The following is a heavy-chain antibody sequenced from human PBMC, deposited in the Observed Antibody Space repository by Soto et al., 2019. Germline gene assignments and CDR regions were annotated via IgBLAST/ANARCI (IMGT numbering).Heavy chain of an antibody. CDR1: GGSISSYY. CDR2: IYYSGST. V-gene: IGHV4-59*01. D-gene: IGHD6-19*01. J-gene: IGHJ3*02. CDR3: ATDRTLAVAGDDAFDI. Sequence: PSETLSLTCTVSGGSISSYYWSWIRQPPGKGLEWIGYIYYSGSTNYNPSLKSRVTISVDTSKNQFSLKLSSVTAADTAVYYCATDRTLAVAGDDAFDIWGQGTMVNVSS.